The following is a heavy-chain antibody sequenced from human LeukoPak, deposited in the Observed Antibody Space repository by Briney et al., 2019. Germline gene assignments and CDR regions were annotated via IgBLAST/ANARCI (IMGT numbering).Heavy chain of an antibody. CDR3: ANGSYGDYEEVGDY. CDR2: ISYDGSNK. Sequence: PGRSLRLSCAASGFTLSNYGMHWVRQAPGKGLEWVAVISYDGSNKYFADSVKGRFTISRDNSKNTLYLQMNSLRTEDTAVYYCANGSYGDYEEVGDYWGQGTLVTVSS. V-gene: IGHV3-30*18. D-gene: IGHD4-17*01. J-gene: IGHJ4*02. CDR1: GFTLSNYG.